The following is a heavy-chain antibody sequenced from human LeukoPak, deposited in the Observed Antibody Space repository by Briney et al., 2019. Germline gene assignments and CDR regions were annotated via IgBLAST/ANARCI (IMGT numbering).Heavy chain of an antibody. CDR3: ARADSSSWYSYNWFDP. J-gene: IGHJ5*02. V-gene: IGHV1-69*06. CDR2: NIPLFGTA. Sequence: GASVTVSCKASGYTFTSYGISWVRQAPGQGLEWMGGNIPLFGTANYAQKFQGRVAITADKSTSTAYMELSSLRSEDTAVYYCARADSSSWYSYNWFDPWGQGTLVTVSS. D-gene: IGHD6-13*01. CDR1: GYTFTSYG.